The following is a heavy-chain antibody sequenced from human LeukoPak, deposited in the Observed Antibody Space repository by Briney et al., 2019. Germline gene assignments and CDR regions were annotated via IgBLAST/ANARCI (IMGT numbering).Heavy chain of an antibody. CDR2: ISGSGGST. D-gene: IGHD6-19*01. CDR1: GFTFSSYA. Sequence: GGSLRLSCAASGFTFSSYAMSWVRQGPGKGLEWVSAISGSGGSTYYADSVKGRFTISRDNSKNTLYLQMNSLRAEDTAVYYCAKAGSSGWYEDYWGQGTLVTVSS. J-gene: IGHJ4*02. V-gene: IGHV3-23*01. CDR3: AKAGSSGWYEDY.